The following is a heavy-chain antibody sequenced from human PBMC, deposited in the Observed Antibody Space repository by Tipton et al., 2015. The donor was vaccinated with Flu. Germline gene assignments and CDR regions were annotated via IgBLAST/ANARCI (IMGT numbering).Heavy chain of an antibody. J-gene: IGHJ4*02. CDR2: LYYTGDT. Sequence: LRLSCSVSGGSLSTTSYHWAWIRQPPGKALEWIGSLYYTGDTFYNPSLRSRVTMSIDLSKNQFSLRLSSVTAADTAVSYCARVTSYYCFFDSWGQGTRVTVSS. D-gene: IGHD1-26*01. CDR3: ARVTSYYCFFDS. CDR1: GGSLSTTSYH. V-gene: IGHV4-39*07.